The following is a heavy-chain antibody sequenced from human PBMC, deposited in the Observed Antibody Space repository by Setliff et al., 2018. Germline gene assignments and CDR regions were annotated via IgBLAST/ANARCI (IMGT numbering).Heavy chain of an antibody. V-gene: IGHV3-21*01. J-gene: IGHJ6*03. Sequence: GGSLRLSCEASGFSFRSYAMNWVRQAPGKGLEWVSSIDSRSSHIKYADSLRGRFTISRDNAKNSLYLQVNSLRAEDTAVYYCATNPRKGRSGGYYYDDPYYYYMDVWGKGTTVTVSS. CDR2: IDSRSSHI. D-gene: IGHD3-22*01. CDR3: ATNPRKGRSGGYYYDDPYYYYMDV. CDR1: GFSFRSYA.